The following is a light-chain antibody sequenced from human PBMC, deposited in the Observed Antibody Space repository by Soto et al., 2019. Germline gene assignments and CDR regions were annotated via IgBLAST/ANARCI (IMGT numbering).Light chain of an antibody. CDR3: QQYGSSPPVT. CDR1: QSVSSSY. V-gene: IGKV3-20*01. J-gene: IGKJ5*01. CDR2: GAS. Sequence: EIVLTQSPGTLSLSPGERATLSCRASQSVSSSYLAWYQQKPGQAPRLLIYGASGSATGIPDRFSGSGSGTDFTLTISRLEPEEFAVYYCQQYGSSPPVTFGQGTRLEIK.